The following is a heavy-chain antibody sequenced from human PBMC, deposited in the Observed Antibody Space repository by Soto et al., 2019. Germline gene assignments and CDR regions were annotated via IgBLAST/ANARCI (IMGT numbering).Heavy chain of an antibody. Sequence: EVQLLESGGGLVQPGGSLRLSCAASGFTFSSYAMSWVRQAPGKGLEWVSGISGSGGSTYYADSVKGRFTISRDNSKNTLYLQMNSLRADDTAVYYCATDKGDRRIAVAGLDYWGQGTLVTVSS. V-gene: IGHV3-23*01. D-gene: IGHD6-19*01. CDR3: ATDKGDRRIAVAGLDY. CDR2: ISGSGGST. J-gene: IGHJ4*02. CDR1: GFTFSSYA.